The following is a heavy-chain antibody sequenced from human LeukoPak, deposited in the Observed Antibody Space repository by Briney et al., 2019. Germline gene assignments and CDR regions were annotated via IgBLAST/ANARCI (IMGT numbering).Heavy chain of an antibody. CDR2: ISYDGSNK. CDR1: GFTFTNYA. J-gene: IGHJ4*02. CDR3: ARAHIVVVVAAPDY. D-gene: IGHD2-15*01. V-gene: IGHV3-30-3*01. Sequence: GRSLRLSCAASGFTFTNYAIHWVRQAPGKGLEWVAVISYDGSNKYYADSVKGRFTISRDNSKNTLFLQMNSLRAEDTALYYCARAHIVVVVAAPDYCGQGTLVTVSS.